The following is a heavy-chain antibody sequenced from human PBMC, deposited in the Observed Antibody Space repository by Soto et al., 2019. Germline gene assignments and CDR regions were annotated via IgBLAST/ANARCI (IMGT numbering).Heavy chain of an antibody. CDR3: ARVDPRGVAVVRDY. J-gene: IGHJ4*02. D-gene: IGHD3-10*01. CDR1: GHTFASHG. CDR2: ISGFNGQT. Sequence: ASVKVSCKASGHTFASHGFSWVRQAPGQGLEWMGWISGFNGQTNYALKFQGRVTLTTDASTSTAYMELRSLRSDDTAVYFCARVDPRGVAVVRDYWGQGTLVTVSS. V-gene: IGHV1-18*01.